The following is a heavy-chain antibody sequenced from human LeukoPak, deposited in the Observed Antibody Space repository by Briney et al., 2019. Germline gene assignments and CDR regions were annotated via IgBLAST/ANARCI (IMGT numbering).Heavy chain of an antibody. CDR1: GFTFSSYA. V-gene: IGHV3-30-3*01. CDR3: ARGRYYYDSSGYYRGYYFDY. J-gene: IGHJ4*02. CDR2: ISYDGSNK. Sequence: GGSLRLSCAASGFTFSSYAMHWVRQAPGKGLEWVAVISYDGSNKYYADSVKGRFTISGDNSKNTLYLQMNSLRAEDTAVYYCARGRYYYDSSGYYRGYYFDYWGQGTLVTVSS. D-gene: IGHD3-22*01.